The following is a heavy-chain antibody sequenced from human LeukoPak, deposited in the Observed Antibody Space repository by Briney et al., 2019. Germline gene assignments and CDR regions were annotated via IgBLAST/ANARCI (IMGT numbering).Heavy chain of an antibody. CDR2: ISTSSSYI. J-gene: IGHJ6*03. Sequence: KPGGSLRLSCAASGFTFNSFGMNWVRQAPGKGLEWVSFISTSSSYIYYADSVKGRFTISRDNAKKSLYLQMNSLRAEDTAVYYCARGRRPPRVDTAMLKGEDYYYYMDVWGKGTTVTVSS. CDR1: GFTFNSFG. CDR3: ARGRRPPRVDTAMLKGEDYYYYMDV. D-gene: IGHD5-18*01. V-gene: IGHV3-21*01.